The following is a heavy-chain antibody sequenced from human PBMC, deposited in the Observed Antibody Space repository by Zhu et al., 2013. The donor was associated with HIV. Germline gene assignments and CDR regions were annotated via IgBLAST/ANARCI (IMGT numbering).Heavy chain of an antibody. CDR3: ARVNWKVFDY. D-gene: IGHD1-1*01. CDR1: GFTFSSYE. J-gene: IGHJ4*02. Sequence: EVQLVESGGGLVQPGGSLRLSCAASGFTFSSYEMNWVRQAPGKGLEWVSYISSSGSTIYYADSVKGRFTISRDNAKNSLYLQMNNLRAEDTAVYYCARVNWKVFDYWGQGTLVTVSS. V-gene: IGHV3-48*03. CDR2: ISSSGSTI.